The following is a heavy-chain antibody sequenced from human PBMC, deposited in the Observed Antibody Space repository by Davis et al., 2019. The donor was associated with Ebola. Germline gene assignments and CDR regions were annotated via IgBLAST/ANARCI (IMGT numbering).Heavy chain of an antibody. CDR2: INPNDGRT. V-gene: IGHV1-46*03. CDR3: TTPGGQDSGYDVFDI. Sequence: ASVKVSCKASGYTFTNYYMHWVRQAPGQGLEWMGMINPNDGRTIYAQTFQGRVTVTRDTSTTTVSMDLSSLRSEDTALYYCTTPGGQDSGYDVFDIWGQGTMVTVSS. D-gene: IGHD5-12*01. CDR1: GYTFTNYY. J-gene: IGHJ3*02.